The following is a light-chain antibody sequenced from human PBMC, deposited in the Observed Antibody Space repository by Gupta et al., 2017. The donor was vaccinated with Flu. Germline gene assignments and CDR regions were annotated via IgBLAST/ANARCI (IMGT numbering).Light chain of an antibody. CDR3: AAWDDSLTTVL. Sequence: SRSNIGVNYVFWYQQLPGTAPKLLIYRNDERPSVVPDRFSGSKSGTSASLAVSGLRPEDEAYYFCAAWDDSLTTVLFGGGTKLTVL. J-gene: IGLJ2*01. V-gene: IGLV1-47*01. CDR1: RSNIGVNY. CDR2: RND.